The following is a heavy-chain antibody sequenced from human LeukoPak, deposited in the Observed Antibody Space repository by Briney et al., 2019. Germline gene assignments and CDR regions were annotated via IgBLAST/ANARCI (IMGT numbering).Heavy chain of an antibody. CDR1: GGSFSGYY. CDR2: INHSGST. J-gene: IGHJ4*02. D-gene: IGHD6-13*01. CDR3: ARWSGTAALDY. Sequence: SETLSLTCAAYGGSFSGYYWSWIRQPPGKGLEWIGEINHSGSTNYNPSLKSRLSISIDTSKNQFALRLNSVTAADTAVYYCARWSGTAALDYWGQGTLVTVSS. V-gene: IGHV4-34*01.